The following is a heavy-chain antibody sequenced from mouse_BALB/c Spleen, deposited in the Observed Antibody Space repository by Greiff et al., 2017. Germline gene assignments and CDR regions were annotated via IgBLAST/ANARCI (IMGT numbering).Heavy chain of an antibody. D-gene: IGHD2-2*01. V-gene: IGHV1-31*01. J-gene: IGHJ2*01. CDR1: GYSFTGYY. CDR2: INPYNGAT. Sequence: EVQLQQSGPELVKPGASVKISCKASGYSFTGYYMHWVKQSHVKSLEWIGRINPYNGATSYNQNFKDKASLTVDKSSSTAYMELHSLTSEDSAVYYCAYGYDDGPDYWGQGTTLTVSS. CDR3: AYGYDDGPDY.